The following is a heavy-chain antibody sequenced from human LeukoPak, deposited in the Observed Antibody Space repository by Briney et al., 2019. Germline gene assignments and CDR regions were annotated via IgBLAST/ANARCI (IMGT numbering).Heavy chain of an antibody. CDR1: GYTFTGYY. CDR3: ARGYCSGGDCYEFDY. Sequence: ASVKVSCTASGYTFTGYYIHWVRQAPGQGLEWMGWINPDSGGTNFAQQFQGRVTLTRDTSISTAYMELSRLRSDDTAVYYCARGYCSGGDCYEFDYWGQGTLVTVSS. V-gene: IGHV1-2*02. D-gene: IGHD2-15*01. J-gene: IGHJ4*02. CDR2: INPDSGGT.